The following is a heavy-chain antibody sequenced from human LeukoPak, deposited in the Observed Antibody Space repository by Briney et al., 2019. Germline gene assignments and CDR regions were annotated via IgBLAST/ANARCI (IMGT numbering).Heavy chain of an antibody. J-gene: IGHJ3*02. CDR1: GFTFDDYA. Sequence: GGSLRLSCAASGFTFDDYAMHWVRQAPGKGLEWVSGISWNSGSIGYADSVKGRFTISRDNAKNSLYLQMNSLRAEDTALYYCAKSPLVSGAFDIWGQGTMVTVSS. CDR2: ISWNSGSI. CDR3: AKSPLVSGAFDI. V-gene: IGHV3-9*01. D-gene: IGHD3-9*01.